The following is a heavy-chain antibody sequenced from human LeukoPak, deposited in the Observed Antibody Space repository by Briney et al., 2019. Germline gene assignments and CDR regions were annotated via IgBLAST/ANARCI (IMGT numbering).Heavy chain of an antibody. CDR2: IYNSGST. D-gene: IGHD6-13*01. CDR3: AKAVAAAGRFGFDP. CDR1: GGSISTYY. V-gene: IGHV4-59*01. Sequence: SETLSLTCTVSGGSISTYYWSWIRQPPGKGLEWFGYIYNSGSTNYNPSLQSRVPISVDTSKNQFSLRLTSVTAADTAVYYCAKAVAAAGRFGFDPWGQGTLVTVSS. J-gene: IGHJ5*02.